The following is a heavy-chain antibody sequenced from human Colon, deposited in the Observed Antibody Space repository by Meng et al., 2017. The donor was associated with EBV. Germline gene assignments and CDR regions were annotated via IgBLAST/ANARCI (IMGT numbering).Heavy chain of an antibody. CDR1: GASISSNNW. J-gene: IGHJ4*02. CDR3: ARGNAYNAPSFDY. D-gene: IGHD5-24*01. V-gene: IGHV4-4*02. Sequence: QGQLQESGPGPVGPSGTPSLTCAVSGASISSNNWWSWVRQPPGKGLEWIGEIYHGGNTNYNPSLKSRVTISVDRSNDQFSLSLSSVTAADTAVYYCARGNAYNAPSFDYWGQGTLVTVSS. CDR2: IYHGGNT.